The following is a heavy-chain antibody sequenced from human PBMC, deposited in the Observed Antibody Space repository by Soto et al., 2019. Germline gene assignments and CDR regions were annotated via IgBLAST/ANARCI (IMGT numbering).Heavy chain of an antibody. CDR2: ISYDGSNK. V-gene: IGHV3-30-3*01. CDR3: AREGLIAARPYY. CDR1: GFTFSSYA. J-gene: IGHJ4*02. Sequence: HPGGSLRLSCAASGFTFSSYAMHWVRQAPGKGLEWVAVISYDGSNKYYADSVKGRFTISRDNSKNTLYLQMNSLRAEDTAVYYCAREGLIAARPYYWGQGTLVTVSS. D-gene: IGHD6-6*01.